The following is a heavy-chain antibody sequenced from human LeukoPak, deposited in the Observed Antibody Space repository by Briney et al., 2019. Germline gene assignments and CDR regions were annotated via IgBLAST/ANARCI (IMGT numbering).Heavy chain of an antibody. CDR3: ARGGSRYCSSTSCPNWFDP. Sequence: GESLKISCKGSGYSFTSYWIGWVRQMPGKGLEWMGIIYPGDSDTRYSPSLQGQVTISADKSNSPAYLQWSSLKASDTAMYYCARGGSRYCSSTSCPNWFDPWGQGTLVTVSS. V-gene: IGHV5-51*01. D-gene: IGHD2-2*01. CDR2: IYPGDSDT. J-gene: IGHJ5*02. CDR1: GYSFTSYW.